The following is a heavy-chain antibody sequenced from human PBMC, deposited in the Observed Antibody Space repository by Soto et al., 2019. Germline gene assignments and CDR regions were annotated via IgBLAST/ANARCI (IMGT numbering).Heavy chain of an antibody. Sequence: QVQLVESGGGVVQPGRSLRLSCAASGFTFSSYGMHWVRQAPGKGLEWVAVISYDGSNKDYADSVKGRFTISRNNSKNTLYPQMNSLRAEDTAAYYCAGSPYIVSYLAYVDHWGQGTLVTVSS. J-gene: IGHJ4*02. V-gene: IGHV3-30*03. D-gene: IGHD1-26*01. CDR3: AGSPYIVSYLAYVDH. CDR2: ISYDGSNK. CDR1: GFTFSSYG.